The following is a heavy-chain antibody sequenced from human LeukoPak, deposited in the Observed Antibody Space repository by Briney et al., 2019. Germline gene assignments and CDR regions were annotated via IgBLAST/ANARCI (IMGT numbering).Heavy chain of an antibody. CDR1: GFTFSSYA. CDR2: ISGSGGST. V-gene: IGHV3-23*01. J-gene: IGHJ5*02. D-gene: IGHD3-10*01. CDR3: AKGVRGVIIDNWFDP. Sequence: PGGSLRLSRAASGFTFSSYAMSWVRQAPGKGLEWASAISGSGGSTYYADSVKGRFTISRDNSKNTLYLQMNSLRAEDTAVYYCAKGVRGVIIDNWFDPWGQGTLVTVSS.